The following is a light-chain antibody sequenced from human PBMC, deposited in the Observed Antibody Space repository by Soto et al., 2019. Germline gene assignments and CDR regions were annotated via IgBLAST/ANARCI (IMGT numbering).Light chain of an antibody. J-gene: IGKJ2*01. V-gene: IGKV3-20*01. CDR1: QSGSSTY. Sequence: EIVLTQSPGTLSLSPGERATLSCRASQSGSSTYLAWYQQKPGQAPRLLIYGALSRATGIPDRFSGSGSGTDYTLTITSLEPEDVAVYYCQHYGSSPYTFGQGTKLEIK. CDR3: QHYGSSPYT. CDR2: GAL.